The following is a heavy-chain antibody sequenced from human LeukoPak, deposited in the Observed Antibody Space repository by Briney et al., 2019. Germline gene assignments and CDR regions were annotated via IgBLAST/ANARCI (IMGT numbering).Heavy chain of an antibody. CDR1: GYTFTSYD. CDR2: MNPNSGNT. V-gene: IGHV1-8*01. CDR3: ARGPDGSGSSFDY. D-gene: IGHD3-10*01. Sequence: AASVKVSCTASGYTFTSYDINWVRQATGQGLEWMGWMNPNSGNTAYAQKFQGRVTMTRNTSISTAYMELSSLRSEDTAVYYCARGPDGSGSSFDYWGQGTLVTVSS. J-gene: IGHJ4*02.